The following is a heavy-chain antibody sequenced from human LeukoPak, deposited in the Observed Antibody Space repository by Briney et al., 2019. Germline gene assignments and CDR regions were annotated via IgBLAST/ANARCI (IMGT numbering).Heavy chain of an antibody. Sequence: GGSLRLSCAASGFTFSSYGMHWVRQAPGKGLEWVAVIWYDGSNKYYADSVKGRFTISRDNSKNTLYLQMNSLRAEDTAVYYCARGPNYYYNSSGYYFDYWGQGTLVTVSS. CDR1: GFTFSSYG. CDR3: ARGPNYYYNSSGYYFDY. CDR2: IWYDGSNK. V-gene: IGHV3-33*01. D-gene: IGHD3-22*01. J-gene: IGHJ4*02.